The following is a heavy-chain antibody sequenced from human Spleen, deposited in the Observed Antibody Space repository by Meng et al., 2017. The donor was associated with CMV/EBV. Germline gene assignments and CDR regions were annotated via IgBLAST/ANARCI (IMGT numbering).Heavy chain of an antibody. J-gene: IGHJ6*02. D-gene: IGHD4/OR15-4a*01. CDR1: GFTFDDYA. CDR2: ISWDGGST. Sequence: GESLKISCAASGFTFDDYAMHWVRQAPGKGLEWVSLISWDGGSTYYADSVKGRFTTSRDNSKNSLYLQMNSLRAEDTALYYCAKDSNYDYYYGMDVWGQGTTVTVSS. V-gene: IGHV3-43D*03. CDR3: AKDSNYDYYYGMDV.